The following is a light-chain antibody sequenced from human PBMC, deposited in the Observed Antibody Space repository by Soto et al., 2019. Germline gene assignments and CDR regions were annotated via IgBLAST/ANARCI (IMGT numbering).Light chain of an antibody. V-gene: IGKV3-11*01. CDR3: QQRSRWPRGT. CDR1: QNVGNN. Sequence: VLTQSPATLSLSPGESATLSCRASQNVGNNLAWYQQKSGQAPRLLIYAASDRATGVPARFSGRMSGTDFPLTTSSLQPEDFATYFCQQRSRWPRGTFGGGTKLE. CDR2: AAS. J-gene: IGKJ2*02.